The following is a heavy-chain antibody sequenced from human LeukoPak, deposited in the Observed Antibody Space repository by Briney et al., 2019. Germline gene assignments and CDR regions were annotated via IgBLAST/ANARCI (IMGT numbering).Heavy chain of an antibody. Sequence: GESLRLSCAVSGITLSNYGMSWVRQAPGKGLEWVAGISDSGGRTNYADSVKGRFTISRDNPKNTLYLQMNSLRAEDTAVYFCATRGVGIRVILGGFHKEAYYFYSWGRGVLVTVSS. V-gene: IGHV3-23*01. D-gene: IGHD2-21*01. J-gene: IGHJ4*01. CDR2: ISDSGGRT. CDR1: GITLSNYG. CDR3: ATRGVGIRVILGGFHKEAYYFYS.